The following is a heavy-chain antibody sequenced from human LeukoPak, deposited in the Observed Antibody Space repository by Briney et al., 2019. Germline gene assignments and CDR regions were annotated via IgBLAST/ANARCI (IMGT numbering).Heavy chain of an antibody. J-gene: IGHJ4*02. CDR2: MNQDGSEK. Sequence: RGSLRLSCVASGFTFSDYWMSWVRQAPGKGLEWVANMNQDGSEKYYVDSVKGRFTISRDNAKNSLSLQMNSLRAEDTAVYYCARDWAHFGYWGQGTLVTVSS. V-gene: IGHV3-7*01. CDR1: GFTFSDYW. CDR3: ARDWAHFGY. D-gene: IGHD3-10*01.